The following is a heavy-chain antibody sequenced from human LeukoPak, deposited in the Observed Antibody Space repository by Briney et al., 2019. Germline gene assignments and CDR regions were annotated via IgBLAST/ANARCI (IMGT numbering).Heavy chain of an antibody. CDR3: ARNSGFLDY. CDR1: GGSISSYY. Sequence: SETLSLTCTVSGGSISSYYWSWIRQPPGKGLEWIGYIYYSGSTNYNPSLKSRVTISVDTSKNQFSLKLSSVTAADTAVYYCARNSGFLDYWGQGTLVTVSS. J-gene: IGHJ4*02. CDR2: IYYSGST. D-gene: IGHD3-3*01. V-gene: IGHV4-59*01.